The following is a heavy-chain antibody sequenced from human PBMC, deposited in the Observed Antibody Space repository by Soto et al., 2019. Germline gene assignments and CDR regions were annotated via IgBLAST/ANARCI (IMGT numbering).Heavy chain of an antibody. D-gene: IGHD2-15*01. V-gene: IGHV1-8*01. Sequence: VKGSCKASGYTFTSYDINWVRQATGQGLEWMGWMNPNSGNTGYAQKFQGRVTMTRNTSISTAYMELSSLRSEDTAVYYCATASPIVVVVAATPYVDAFDIWGQGTMVTVS. CDR2: MNPNSGNT. J-gene: IGHJ3*02. CDR3: ATASPIVVVVAATPYVDAFDI. CDR1: GYTFTSYD.